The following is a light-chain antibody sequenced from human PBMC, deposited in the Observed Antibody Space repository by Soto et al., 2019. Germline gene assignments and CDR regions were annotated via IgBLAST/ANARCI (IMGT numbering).Light chain of an antibody. V-gene: IGLV1-47*01. CDR3: AVWDASLTGWV. Sequence: QSVLTQPPSASGTPGQSLTISCAGSSSNIGSHYVYWYQHLPGTAPKLLIFRDGQRPSGVPDRFFGSKSGTSASLAISGLRSEDEAHYYCAVWDASLTGWVFGGGTKLNVL. CDR1: SSNIGSHY. CDR2: RDG. J-gene: IGLJ3*02.